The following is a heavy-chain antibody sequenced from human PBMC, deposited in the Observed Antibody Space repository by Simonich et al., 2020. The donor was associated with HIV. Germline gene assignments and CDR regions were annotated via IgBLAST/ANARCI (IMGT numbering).Heavy chain of an antibody. CDR1: CGSFSGYY. CDR2: INHSDST. J-gene: IGHJ4*02. D-gene: IGHD2-2*01. CDR3: ARGFYQRLYYFDY. V-gene: IGHV4-34*01. Sequence: QVQLQQWGAGLLKPSETLSLTCAVYCGSFSGYYWSWIRQPPGKGLEWVGEINHSDSTNYNPSLKSRVTIAVDTSKNQFSLKLSSVTAADTAVYYCARGFYQRLYYFDYWGQGTLVTVSS.